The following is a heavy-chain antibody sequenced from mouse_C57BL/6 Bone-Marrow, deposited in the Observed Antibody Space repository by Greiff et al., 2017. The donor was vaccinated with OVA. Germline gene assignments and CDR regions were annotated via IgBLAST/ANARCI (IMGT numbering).Heavy chain of an antibody. CDR2: ISYSGST. V-gene: IGHV3-1*01. Sequence: VQLQQSGPGMVKPSQSLSLTCTVTGYSITSGYDWHWIRHFPGNKLEWMGYISYSGSTNYNPSLKSRISITHDTSKNHFFLKLNSVTTEDTATYYCARGYLFDYWGQGTTLTVSS. J-gene: IGHJ2*01. D-gene: IGHD5-1*01. CDR3: ARGYLFDY. CDR1: GYSITSGYD.